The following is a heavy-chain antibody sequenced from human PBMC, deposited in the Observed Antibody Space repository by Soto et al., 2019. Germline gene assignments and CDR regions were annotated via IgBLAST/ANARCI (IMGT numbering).Heavy chain of an antibody. CDR2: IIPIFGTA. J-gene: IGHJ4*02. D-gene: IGHD3-22*01. V-gene: IGHV1-69*01. CDR1: GGTFSSYA. CDR3: AREGASGSHIGY. Sequence: QVQLVQSGAEVKKPGSSVKVSCKASGGTFSSYAISWVRQAPGQGLEWMGGIIPIFGTANYAQKCQGRVTITADESTSTAYMELISLRSEDTAVYYCAREGASGSHIGYWGQGTLVTVSS.